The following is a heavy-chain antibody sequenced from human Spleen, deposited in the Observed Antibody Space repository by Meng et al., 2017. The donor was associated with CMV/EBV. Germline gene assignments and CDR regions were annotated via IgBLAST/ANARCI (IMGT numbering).Heavy chain of an antibody. V-gene: IGHV1-2*02. J-gene: IGHJ4*02. CDR2: INPNSGGT. CDR3: ARDTPQKRGAFNY. CDR1: GNTFTGYC. Sequence: GPVGTPGVSGNKPGAPVTVSCTASGNTFTGYCMRWVRQAPGQGLEWMGWINPNSGGTNYAQKFQGRVTMTRDTSISTAYMELSRLRSDDTAVYYCARDTPQKRGAFNYWGQGTLVTVSS. D-gene: IGHD3-10*01.